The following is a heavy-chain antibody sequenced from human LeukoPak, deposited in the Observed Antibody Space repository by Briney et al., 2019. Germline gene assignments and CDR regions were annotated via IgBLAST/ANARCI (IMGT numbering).Heavy chain of an antibody. D-gene: IGHD4-17*01. CDR3: ARTKNDYGDLFDY. Sequence: PSETLSLTCTVSGGSISSYYWSWIRQPPGKGLEWIGYIYYSGSTNYNPALKSRVTISVDTSKNQFSLKLSSVTAADTAVYYCARTKNDYGDLFDYWGQGTLVTVSS. CDR1: GGSISSYY. V-gene: IGHV4-59*01. J-gene: IGHJ4*02. CDR2: IYYSGST.